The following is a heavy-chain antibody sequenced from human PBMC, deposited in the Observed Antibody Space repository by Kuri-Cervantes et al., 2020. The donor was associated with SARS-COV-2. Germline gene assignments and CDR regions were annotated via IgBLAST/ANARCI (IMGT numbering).Heavy chain of an antibody. CDR1: GFTFSSYW. J-gene: IGHJ4*02. D-gene: IGHD2-2*01. CDR3: AKDGKYCGSTSCYYAAEHTTHYFDY. Sequence: GGSLRLSCAASGFTFSSYWMSWVRQAPGKGLEWVANIKQDGSEKYYVDSVKGRFTISRDNSKNILYLQMNSLRAEDTTVYYCAKDGKYCGSTSCYYAAEHTTHYFDYWGQGTLVTVSS. CDR2: IKQDGSEK. V-gene: IGHV3-7*01.